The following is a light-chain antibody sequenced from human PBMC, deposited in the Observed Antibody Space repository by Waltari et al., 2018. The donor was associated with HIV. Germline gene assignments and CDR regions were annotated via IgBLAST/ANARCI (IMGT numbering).Light chain of an antibody. J-gene: IGKJ1*01. Sequence: EILLTQSPATLSVHPGERATLSCRARQSVNSNLAVYQQKPGQTPRLLIYATSTRATDIPARFSGSGSGTEFTLTISSLQSEDFAVYYCHHYNNWRETFGQGTKVEIK. V-gene: IGKV3-15*01. CDR2: ATS. CDR3: HHYNNWRET. CDR1: QSVNSN.